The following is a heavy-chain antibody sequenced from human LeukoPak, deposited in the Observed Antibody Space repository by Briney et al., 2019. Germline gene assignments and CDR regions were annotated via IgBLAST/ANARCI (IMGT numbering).Heavy chain of an antibody. CDR1: GGSFSGYY. V-gene: IGHV4-34*01. CDR3: ARASLTGGAGNWFDP. Sequence: PSETLSLTCAVYGGSFSGYYWSWIRQPPGKGLEWLGEINHSGSTNYNPSLKSRVTISVDTSKNQFSLKLSSVTAADTAVYYCARASLTGGAGNWFDPWGQGTLVTVSS. J-gene: IGHJ5*02. CDR2: INHSGST. D-gene: IGHD7-27*01.